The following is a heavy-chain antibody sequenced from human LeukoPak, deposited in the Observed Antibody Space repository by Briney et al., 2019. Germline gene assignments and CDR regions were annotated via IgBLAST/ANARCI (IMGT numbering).Heavy chain of an antibody. CDR1: GFTFSSYE. V-gene: IGHV3-48*03. Sequence: PGGSLRLSCAASGFTFSSYEMNWVRQAPGKGLEWVSYISSSGSTIYYADSVKGRFTISRANAKNSLYLQTNGLRAEDTAVYYCARDQGPYYDSSGYNYWGQGTLSPSPQ. J-gene: IGHJ4*02. D-gene: IGHD3-22*01. CDR3: ARDQGPYYDSSGYNY. CDR2: ISSSGSTI.